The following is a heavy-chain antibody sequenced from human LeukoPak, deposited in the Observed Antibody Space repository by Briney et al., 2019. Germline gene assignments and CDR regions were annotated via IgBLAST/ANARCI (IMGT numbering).Heavy chain of an antibody. CDR1: GGSFSGYY. Sequence: SETLSLTCAVYGGSFSGYYWSWIRQPPGKGLEWIGEINHSGSTNYNPSLKSRVTISVDTSKNQFSLKLSSVTAADTAVYYCARQKGYYDSSGYYMEGRYWYFDLWGRGTLVTVSS. V-gene: IGHV4-34*01. J-gene: IGHJ2*01. D-gene: IGHD3-22*01. CDR2: INHSGST. CDR3: ARQKGYYDSSGYYMEGRYWYFDL.